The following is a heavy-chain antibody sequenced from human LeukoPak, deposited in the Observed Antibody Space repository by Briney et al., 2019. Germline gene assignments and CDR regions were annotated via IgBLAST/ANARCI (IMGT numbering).Heavy chain of an antibody. J-gene: IGHJ4*02. CDR1: GFTFSSYA. Sequence: PGGSLRLSCAASGFTFSSYAMSWVRQAPGKGLEWVSSIISTSGSIYYADSVKGRFTIYRDNSKSTLYLQMNSLSVEDTAVYYCANRDFDYWGQGTLVTVSS. CDR3: ANRDFDY. CDR2: IISTSGSI. V-gene: IGHV3-23*01.